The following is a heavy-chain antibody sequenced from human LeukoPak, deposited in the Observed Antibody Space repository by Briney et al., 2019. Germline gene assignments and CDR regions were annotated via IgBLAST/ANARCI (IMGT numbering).Heavy chain of an antibody. J-gene: IGHJ4*02. V-gene: IGHV4-39*01. CDR2: IYYSGST. CDR1: GGSISSSSYY. Sequence: SETLSLTCTVSGGSISSSSYYWGWIRQPPGKGLEWIGSIYYSGSTYYNPSLKSRVTISVDTSKNQFSLKLTSVTAADTAVYYCARVMHDYVWGSYHPFDYWGQGTLVTVSS. CDR3: ARVMHDYVWGSYHPFDY. D-gene: IGHD3-16*02.